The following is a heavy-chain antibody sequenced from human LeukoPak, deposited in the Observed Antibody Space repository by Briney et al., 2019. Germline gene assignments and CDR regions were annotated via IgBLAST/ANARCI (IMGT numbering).Heavy chain of an antibody. CDR3: ARGGYSSSSGWFDP. J-gene: IGHJ5*02. D-gene: IGHD6-6*01. Sequence: SETLSLTCAVYGGSFRGYYWRWIRQPPRKGLEWIGEINHSGSTNYNPSLKSGVTISVDTSKNQFSLKLSSVAAADMAVYYCARGGYSSSSGWFDPWGQGTLVTVSS. V-gene: IGHV4-34*01. CDR1: GGSFRGYY. CDR2: INHSGST.